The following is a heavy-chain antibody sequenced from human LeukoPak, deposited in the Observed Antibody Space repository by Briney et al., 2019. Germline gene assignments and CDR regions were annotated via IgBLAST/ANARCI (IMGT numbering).Heavy chain of an antibody. D-gene: IGHD1-1*01. J-gene: IGHJ4*02. CDR2: IYTSGST. CDR1: GGSISSGSYY. CDR3: ARDRGAGTNRYWNAYFDY. V-gene: IGHV4-61*02. Sequence: SETLSLTCTVSGGSISSGSYYWSWIRQPAGKGLEWIGRIYTSGSTNYNPSLKSRVIISVDTSKNQFSLKLSSVTAADTAVYYCARDRGAGTNRYWNAYFDYWGQGTLVTVSS.